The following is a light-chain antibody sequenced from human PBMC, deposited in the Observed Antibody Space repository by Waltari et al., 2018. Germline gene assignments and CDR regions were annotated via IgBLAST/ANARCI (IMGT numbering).Light chain of an antibody. J-gene: IGKJ5*01. V-gene: IGKV3-11*01. CDR3: QQRRTWPSIT. CDR1: QSVGGN. CDR2: DAS. Sequence: EIVLTQSPATLSLSPGQRGTLSCRASQSVGGNLAWYQQKPGQAPRLPIYDASNRATGIPARFSGSGSGTDFTLTISSLEPEDFAVYYCQQRRTWPSITFGQGTRLDI.